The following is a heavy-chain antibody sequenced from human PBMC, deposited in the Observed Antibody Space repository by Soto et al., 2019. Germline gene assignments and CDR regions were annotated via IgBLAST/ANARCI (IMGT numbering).Heavy chain of an antibody. CDR3: ARGGDYDGSGSYPEGYGMDV. V-gene: IGHV1-69*02. CDR2: IIPILGIA. J-gene: IGHJ6*02. CDR1: GGTFSSYT. D-gene: IGHD3-10*01. Sequence: QVQLVQSGAEVKKPGSSVKVSCKASGGTFSSYTISWVRQAPGQGLEWMGRIIPILGIANYAQKFQGRVTITAEKSTSKAYMERSSLRSEDTAVYYCARGGDYDGSGSYPEGYGMDVWGQGTTVTVSS.